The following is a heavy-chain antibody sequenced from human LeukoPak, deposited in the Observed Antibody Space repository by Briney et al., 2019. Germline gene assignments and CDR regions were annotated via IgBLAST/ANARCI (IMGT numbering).Heavy chain of an antibody. CDR3: AKDNVKVTTIRRVPHYMDV. J-gene: IGHJ6*03. CDR2: IQYDGSNK. Sequence: GGSLRLSCAASGFIFSTYGMHWVRQAPGKGLEWVAFIQYDGSNKYYADSVKGRFTISRDNSKNTLYLQMNSLRAEDTAVYYCAKDNVKVTTIRRVPHYMDVWGKGATVTISS. CDR1: GFIFSTYG. D-gene: IGHD5-12*01. V-gene: IGHV3-30*02.